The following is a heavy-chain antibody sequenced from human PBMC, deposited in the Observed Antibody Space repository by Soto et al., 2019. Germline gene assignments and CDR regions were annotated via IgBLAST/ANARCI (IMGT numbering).Heavy chain of an antibody. CDR2: ISAHNGNT. CDR3: ARGRYGDY. D-gene: IGHD1-1*01. Sequence: QVHLVQSGAEVKKPGASVKVSCKGSGYTFTSYGITWVRQAPGQGLEWMGWISAHNGNTNYAQKLQGRVSGTRDTSTSTAYMERRSLRSEDSAVDYWARGRYGDYWGQGALVTVSS. J-gene: IGHJ4*02. CDR1: GYTFTSYG. V-gene: IGHV1-18*01.